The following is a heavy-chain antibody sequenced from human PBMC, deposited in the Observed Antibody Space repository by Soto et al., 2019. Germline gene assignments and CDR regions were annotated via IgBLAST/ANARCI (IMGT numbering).Heavy chain of an antibody. CDR3: ARESGGATATLDYYYFYVDV. CDR2: INPNSGGT. CDR1: GYTFSDYY. J-gene: IGHJ6*03. V-gene: IGHV1-2*04. Sequence: QVQLVQSGAEVKKPGASVKVSCKASGYTFSDYYIHWMRQAPGQGLEWMGWINPNSGGTKYAHKFEGWVTMTRDTSIKTAYMELSRVTSDDTAVYYCARESGGATATLDYYYFYVDVWGKGTTVTVSS. D-gene: IGHD5-12*01.